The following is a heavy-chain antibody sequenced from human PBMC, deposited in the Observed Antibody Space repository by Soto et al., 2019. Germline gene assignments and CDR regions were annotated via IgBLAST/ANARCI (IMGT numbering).Heavy chain of an antibody. D-gene: IGHD5-18*01. CDR3: STADTVLARYGMDV. CDR1: GYTLTELS. Sequence: QVQLVQSGAEVKKPGASVKVSCKVSGYTLTELSMHWVRQAPGKGLEWMGGFDPEDGETIYAQKFQGRVTMTEDTSTDTAYMGLSSLRSEDTAVYYCSTADTVLARYGMDVWGQGTTVTVSS. CDR2: FDPEDGET. V-gene: IGHV1-24*01. J-gene: IGHJ6*02.